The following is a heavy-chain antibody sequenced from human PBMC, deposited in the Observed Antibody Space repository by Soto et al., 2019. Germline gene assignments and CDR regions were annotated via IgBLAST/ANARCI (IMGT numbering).Heavy chain of an antibody. J-gene: IGHJ4*02. Sequence: SETLSLTCTVSGGSVSSGSYYWSWIRQPPGKGLEWIGYIHYSGSTNYNPSLKSRVTISVDTSKNQFSLKLTSVTAADTAVYYCARNVYYYDSSGFPDYWGQGTLVTVSS. CDR3: ARNVYYYDSSGFPDY. D-gene: IGHD3-22*01. CDR2: IHYSGST. V-gene: IGHV4-61*01. CDR1: GGSVSSGSYY.